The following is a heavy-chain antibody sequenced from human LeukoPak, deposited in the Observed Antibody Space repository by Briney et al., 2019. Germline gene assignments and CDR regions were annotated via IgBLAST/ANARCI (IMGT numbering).Heavy chain of an antibody. D-gene: IGHD3-16*02. CDR3: ARGGSRYLAH. CDR2: IKEDGSEK. Sequence: GGSLRLSCVGSGFTFSSTWMSWVRQAPGKGLEWVARIKEDGSEKYYVDSVKGRFTISRDNAKSSLYLEMNSLRPEDTAVYYCARGGSRYLAHWGQGTLVTVSS. V-gene: IGHV3-7*04. J-gene: IGHJ5*02. CDR1: GFTFSSTW.